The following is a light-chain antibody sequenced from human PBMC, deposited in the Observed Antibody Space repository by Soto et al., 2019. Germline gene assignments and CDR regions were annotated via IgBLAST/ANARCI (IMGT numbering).Light chain of an antibody. V-gene: IGKV3-20*01. J-gene: IGKJ3*01. Sequence: EIGLTQSPGTLSLSPGERATLSCMASQSVSSSYLAWYQQKPGQAPRLLIYGASSRATGIPDRFSGSGSGTDFTLTISRLEPEDFAVYYCQQYGSSRFTFGPGTKVDIK. CDR3: QQYGSSRFT. CDR1: QSVSSSY. CDR2: GAS.